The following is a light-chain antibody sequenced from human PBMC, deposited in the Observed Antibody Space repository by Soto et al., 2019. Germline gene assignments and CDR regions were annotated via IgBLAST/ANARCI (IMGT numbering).Light chain of an antibody. Sequence: DIQMTQSPYSLSAAVGDRVTITCRASQNINTYLNWYQQKPGKAPKLLIFDAASLQSGVPSRFSGSGSRTDFTLTITSLQPEDFATYYCQQTSSAPVTFGTGTKVDIK. J-gene: IGKJ3*01. CDR2: DAA. CDR1: QNINTY. V-gene: IGKV1-39*01. CDR3: QQTSSAPVT.